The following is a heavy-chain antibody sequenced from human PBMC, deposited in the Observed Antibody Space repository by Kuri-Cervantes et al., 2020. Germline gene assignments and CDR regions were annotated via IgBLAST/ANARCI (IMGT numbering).Heavy chain of an antibody. Sequence: GSLRLSSTVSGGSVSSGSYYWSWIRQPPGKGLEWIGYIYYSGSTNYNPSLKSRVTISVDTSKNQFSLKLSSVTAADTAVYYCARYYDYYYYMDVWGKGTTVTVSS. D-gene: IGHD5-12*01. CDR2: IYYSGST. V-gene: IGHV4-61*01. CDR3: ARYYDYYYYMDV. J-gene: IGHJ6*03. CDR1: GGSVSSGSYY.